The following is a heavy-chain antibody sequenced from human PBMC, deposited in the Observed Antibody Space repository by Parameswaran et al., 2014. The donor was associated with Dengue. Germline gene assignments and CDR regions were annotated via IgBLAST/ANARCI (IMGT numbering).Heavy chain of an antibody. CDR3: ARDLRVYSSSWYYFDY. D-gene: IGHD6-13*01. Sequence: WIRQPPGKGLEWVSYISSSSSTIYYADSVKGRFTISRDNAKNSLYLQMNSLRDEDTAVYYCARDLRVYSSSWYYFDYWARNLVTVSS. J-gene: IGHJ4*01. V-gene: IGHV3-48*02. CDR2: ISSSSSTI.